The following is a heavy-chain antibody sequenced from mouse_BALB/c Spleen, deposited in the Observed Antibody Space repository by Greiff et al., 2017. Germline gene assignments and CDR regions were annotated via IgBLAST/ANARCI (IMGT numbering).Heavy chain of an antibody. V-gene: IGHV5-9-4*01. CDR2: ISSGGSYT. Sequence: EVQGVESGGGLVKPGGSLKLSCAASGFTFSSYAMSWVRQSPEKRLEWVAEISSGGSYTYYPDTVTGRFTISRDNAKNTLYLEMSSLRSEDTAMYYCARDRDYYGSSPYYYAMDYWGQGTSVTVSS. CDR1: GFTFSSYA. J-gene: IGHJ4*01. CDR3: ARDRDYYGSSPYYYAMDY. D-gene: IGHD1-1*01.